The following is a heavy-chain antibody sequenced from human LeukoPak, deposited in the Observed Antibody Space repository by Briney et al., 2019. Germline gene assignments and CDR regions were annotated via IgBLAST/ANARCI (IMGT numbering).Heavy chain of an antibody. D-gene: IGHD3-22*01. J-gene: IGHJ4*02. Sequence: GESLKISCEGSGYSFTSYWIGWVRQMPGEGLEWMGIIYPGDSDTRYSPSFQGQVTISADKSISTAYLQWSSLKASDTAMYYCARHGGYYDSSGPSDYWGQGTLVTVSS. V-gene: IGHV5-51*01. CDR3: ARHGGYYDSSGPSDY. CDR1: GYSFTSYW. CDR2: IYPGDSDT.